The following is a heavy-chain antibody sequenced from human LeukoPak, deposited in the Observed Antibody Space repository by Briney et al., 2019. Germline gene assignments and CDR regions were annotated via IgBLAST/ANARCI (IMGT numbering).Heavy chain of an antibody. V-gene: IGHV4-59*01. CDR2: IYYSGST. CDR1: GGSICSYY. D-gene: IGHD4-17*01. Sequence: SETLSLTCTVSGGSICSYYWSWIRQPPGKGLEWIGYIYYSGSTNYNPSLKSRVTISVDTSKNQFSLKLSSVTAADTAVYYCARDNGDSGDYWGQGTLVTVSS. J-gene: IGHJ4*02. CDR3: ARDNGDSGDY.